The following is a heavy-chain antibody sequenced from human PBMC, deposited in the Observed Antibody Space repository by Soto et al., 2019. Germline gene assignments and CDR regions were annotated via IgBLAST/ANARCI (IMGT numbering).Heavy chain of an antibody. Sequence: QVQLVESGGGVVQPGRSLRLSCAASGFTFSSYGMHWVRQAPGKGLEWVAVISYDGSNKYYADSVKGRFTISRDNSKNTLYLQMNSLRAEDTAVYYCAKVGNTANDYWGQGTLVTVSS. J-gene: IGHJ4*02. CDR3: AKVGNTANDY. V-gene: IGHV3-30*18. CDR1: GFTFSSYG. CDR2: ISYDGSNK. D-gene: IGHD5-18*01.